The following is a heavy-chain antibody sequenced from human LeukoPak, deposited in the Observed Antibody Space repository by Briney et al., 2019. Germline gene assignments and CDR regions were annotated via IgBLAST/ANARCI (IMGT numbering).Heavy chain of an antibody. D-gene: IGHD2-2*01. J-gene: IGHJ1*01. Sequence: GGSLRLSCAASGFTFSSFGMYWVRQAPGKGLEWVAAVSFDGDNEDYGDSVKGRFTISRDNSKNTLYLQMNSLRAEDTAVYYCASGGCSGTTCSFRHWGQGTLVTVS. V-gene: IGHV3-30*04. CDR3: ASGGCSGTTCSFRH. CDR1: GFTFSSFG. CDR2: VSFDGDNE.